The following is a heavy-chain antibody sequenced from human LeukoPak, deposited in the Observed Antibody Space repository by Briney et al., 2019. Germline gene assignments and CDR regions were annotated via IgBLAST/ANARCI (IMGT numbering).Heavy chain of an antibody. D-gene: IGHD3-10*01. CDR2: ISSSSSYI. V-gene: IGHV3-21*01. CDR1: GFTFSSYS. CDR3: ARDGMVRGVIVDYYYYGMDV. Sequence: GGSLRLSCAASGFTFSSYSMNWVRQAPGKGLEWVSSISSSSSYIYYADSVKGRFTISRDNAKNSLYLQMNSLRAEDTAVYYCARDGMVRGVIVDYYYYGMDVWGQGTTVTVSS. J-gene: IGHJ6*02.